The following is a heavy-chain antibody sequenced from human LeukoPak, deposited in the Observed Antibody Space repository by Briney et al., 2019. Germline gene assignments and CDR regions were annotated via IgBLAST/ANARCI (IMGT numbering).Heavy chain of an antibody. Sequence: GGSLRLSCAASGFTFSNAWMSWVRQAPGKGLEWVGRIKSKTDGGTTDYAAPVKGRFTISRDDSKNTLYLQMNSLKTEDTAVYYCTTDTAAAGPVDYWGQGTLVTVSS. CDR2: IKSKTDGGTT. J-gene: IGHJ4*02. CDR3: TTDTAAAGPVDY. V-gene: IGHV3-15*01. D-gene: IGHD6-13*01. CDR1: GFTFSNAW.